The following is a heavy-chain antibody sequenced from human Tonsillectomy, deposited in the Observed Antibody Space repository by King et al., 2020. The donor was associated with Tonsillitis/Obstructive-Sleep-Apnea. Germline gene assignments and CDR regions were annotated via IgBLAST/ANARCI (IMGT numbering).Heavy chain of an antibody. CDR1: GFTFITYA. V-gene: IGHV3-30*04. CDR3: ARDIGYLLYFDY. J-gene: IGHJ4*02. Sequence: QLVQSGGGVVQPGRSLRLSCAASGFTFITYAMHWVRQAPGKGLEWVAFISYDVNNKYYADSVKGRFTISRDNSKNTLYLQMHSLGAEDTAVYYCARDIGYLLYFDYWGQGTLVTVSS. CDR2: ISYDVNNK. D-gene: IGHD3-10*01.